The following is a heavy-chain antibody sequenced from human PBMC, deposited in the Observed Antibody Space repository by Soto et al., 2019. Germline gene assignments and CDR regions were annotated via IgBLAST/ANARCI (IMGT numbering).Heavy chain of an antibody. CDR3: ARGPPVWFGEPNYYYYMDV. CDR1: GYTFTSYD. CDR2: MNPNSGNT. J-gene: IGHJ6*03. V-gene: IGHV1-8*01. D-gene: IGHD3-10*01. Sequence: ASVKVSCKASGYTFTSYDINWVRQATGQGLEWMGWMNPNSGNTGYAQKFQGRVTMTRNTSISTAYMELSSLRSEDTAVYYCARGPPVWFGEPNYYYYMDVWGKGTTVTVSS.